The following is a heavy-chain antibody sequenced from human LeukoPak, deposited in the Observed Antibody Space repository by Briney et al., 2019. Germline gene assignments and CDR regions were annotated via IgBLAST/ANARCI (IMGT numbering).Heavy chain of an antibody. CDR3: ARARRGGDYIYYFDY. CDR2: IYYSGST. D-gene: IGHD2-21*02. Sequence: SETLSLTCTVSGGSISSYYWSWIRQPPGKGLEWIGYIYYSGSTNYNPSLKSRVAISVDTSTNQFSLKLYSVTAADTAVYYCARARRGGDYIYYFDYWGQGTLVTVSS. CDR1: GGSISSYY. V-gene: IGHV4-59*01. J-gene: IGHJ4*02.